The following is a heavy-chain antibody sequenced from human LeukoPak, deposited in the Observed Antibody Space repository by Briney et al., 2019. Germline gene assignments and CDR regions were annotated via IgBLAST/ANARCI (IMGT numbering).Heavy chain of an antibody. Sequence: GGSLRLSGAASGFTFSSYWMSWVRQAPGKGLEWVANIKQDGSEKYYVDSVKGRFTISRDNAKNSLYLQMNSLRAEDTAVYYCARDFPDILTGYSLYGMDVWGQGTTVTVSS. D-gene: IGHD3-9*01. V-gene: IGHV3-7*01. CDR3: ARDFPDILTGYSLYGMDV. J-gene: IGHJ6*02. CDR1: GFTFSSYW. CDR2: IKQDGSEK.